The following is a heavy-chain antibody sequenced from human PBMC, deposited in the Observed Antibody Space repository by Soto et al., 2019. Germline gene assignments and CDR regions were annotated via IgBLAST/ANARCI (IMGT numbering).Heavy chain of an antibody. CDR3: ARDRTSGYYDSSGYYHG. J-gene: IGHJ4*02. CDR1: GGTFSSYA. V-gene: IGHV1-69*13. Sequence: ASVKVSCKASGGTFSSYAISWVRQAPGQGLEWMGGIIPIFGTANYAQKFQGRVTITADESTSTAYMELSSLRSEDTAVYYCARDRTSGYYDSSGYYHGWGQGTLVTVSS. D-gene: IGHD3-22*01. CDR2: IIPIFGTA.